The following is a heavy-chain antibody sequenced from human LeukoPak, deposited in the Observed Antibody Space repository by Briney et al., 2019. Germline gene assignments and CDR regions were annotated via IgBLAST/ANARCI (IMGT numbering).Heavy chain of an antibody. CDR2: IYHSGST. Sequence: PSQTLSLTCAVSGGSISSGGSSWSWIRQPPGKDLEWIGYIYHSGSTYYNPSLKSRVTISVDRSKNHFSLKLSSVTAADTAVYYCARVGGLYGSGSPADWFDPWGQGTLVTVSS. J-gene: IGHJ5*02. V-gene: IGHV4-30-2*01. CDR1: GGSISSGGSS. CDR3: ARVGGLYGSGSPADWFDP. D-gene: IGHD3-10*01.